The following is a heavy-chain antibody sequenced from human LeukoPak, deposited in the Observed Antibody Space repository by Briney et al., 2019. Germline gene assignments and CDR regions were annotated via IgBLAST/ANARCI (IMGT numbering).Heavy chain of an antibody. V-gene: IGHV3-30*04. CDR3: ARVGDVLTGYYDYYLDY. CDR1: GFTFSDFA. CDR2: ISYDGSNQ. D-gene: IGHD3-9*01. J-gene: IGHJ4*02. Sequence: GGSLRLSCAASGFTFSDFAMHWVRQAPGKGLEWVAVISYDGSNQYYADSVKGRFTISRDSSKNTLYLQMNSLRAEDTAVYYCARVGDVLTGYYDYYLDYWGQGTLVTVSS.